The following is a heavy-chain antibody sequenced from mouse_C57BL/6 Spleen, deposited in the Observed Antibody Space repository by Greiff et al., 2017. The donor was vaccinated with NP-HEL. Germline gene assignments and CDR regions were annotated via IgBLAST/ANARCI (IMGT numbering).Heavy chain of an antibody. CDR2: IYPGGGDT. D-gene: IGHD2-14*01. CDR1: GYAFSSSW. J-gene: IGHJ4*01. Sequence: VQLQQSGPELVKPGASVKISCKASGYAFSSSWMNWVKQRPGKGLEWIGLIYPGGGDTNYNGKFKGKATLTAAKSSSTAYMQLSSLTSEDSAVYVCARGEIGTTDAMGYWGQGTSLTVSS. CDR3: ARGEIGTTDAMGY. V-gene: IGHV1-82*01.